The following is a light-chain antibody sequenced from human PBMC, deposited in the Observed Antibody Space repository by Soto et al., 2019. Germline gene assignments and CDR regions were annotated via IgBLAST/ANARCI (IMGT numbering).Light chain of an antibody. J-gene: IGKJ2*01. V-gene: IGKV1-39*01. CDR2: AAS. CDR1: ESISSY. Sequence: DIQMTQSPPHLSASVGDRVTITCRASESISSYLNWYQQRPGKAPKLLIYAASSLQSGVPSRFSGSGSGTDFTLTISNLQPEDLATYFCQQTYSNSLYTFGQGTTLDIK. CDR3: QQTYSNSLYT.